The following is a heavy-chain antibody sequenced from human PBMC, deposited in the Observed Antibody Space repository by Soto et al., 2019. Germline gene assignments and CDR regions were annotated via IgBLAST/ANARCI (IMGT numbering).Heavy chain of an antibody. CDR1: GFTFSHYY. V-gene: IGHV3-11*01. J-gene: IGHJ6*02. CDR3: ARDLEVPAAIPYYYGMDV. CDR2: ISSSGSTI. D-gene: IGHD2-2*02. Sequence: QVQLVESGGGLVKPGGSLRLSCAASGFTFSHYYMSWIRQAPGKGLEWVSYISSSGSTIYYADSVKGRFTISRDNAKNSLYLQMNSLRAEDTAVYYCARDLEVPAAIPYYYGMDVWGQGTTVTVSS.